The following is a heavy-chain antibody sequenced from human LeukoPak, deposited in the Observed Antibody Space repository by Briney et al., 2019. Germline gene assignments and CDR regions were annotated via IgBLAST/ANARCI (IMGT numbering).Heavy chain of an antibody. CDR3: ARDGPLTSAPWSGSYDAFDI. J-gene: IGHJ3*02. V-gene: IGHV3-30*04. CDR1: GFTFSSYA. Sequence: PGGSLRLSCAASGFTFSSYAMHWVRQAPGKGLEWVAVISYDGSNKYYADSVKGRFTISRDDSKNTLYLQMNSLRAEDTAVYYCARDGPLTSAPWSGSYDAFDIWGQGTMVTVSS. D-gene: IGHD3-3*01. CDR2: ISYDGSNK.